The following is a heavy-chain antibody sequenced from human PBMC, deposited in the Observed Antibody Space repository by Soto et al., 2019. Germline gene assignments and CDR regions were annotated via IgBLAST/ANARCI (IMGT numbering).Heavy chain of an antibody. CDR1: GYTFTSYA. J-gene: IGHJ5*02. D-gene: IGHD6-13*01. Sequence: ASVKVSCKASGYTFTSYAMHWVRQAPGQRLEWMGWINAGNGNTKYSQKFQGRVTITRDTSARTAYMELSSLRSEDTAVYYCAREESIAAAGSAYNWYGRWGQGTLGTVSS. CDR2: INAGNGNT. CDR3: AREESIAAAGSAYNWYGR. V-gene: IGHV1-3*01.